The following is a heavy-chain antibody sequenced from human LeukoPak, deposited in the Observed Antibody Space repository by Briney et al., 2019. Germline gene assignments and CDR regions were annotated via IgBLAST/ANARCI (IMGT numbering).Heavy chain of an antibody. J-gene: IGHJ4*02. CDR1: GGSFSGYY. Sequence: SETLSLTCAVYGGSFSGYYWSWIRQPPGKGLEWIGEINHSGSTNYNPSLKSRVTISVDTSKNQFSLKLSSVTAADTAVYYCAVTYYYGSGTYDYWGRGTLVTVSS. V-gene: IGHV4-34*01. D-gene: IGHD3-10*01. CDR3: AVTYYYGSGTYDY. CDR2: INHSGST.